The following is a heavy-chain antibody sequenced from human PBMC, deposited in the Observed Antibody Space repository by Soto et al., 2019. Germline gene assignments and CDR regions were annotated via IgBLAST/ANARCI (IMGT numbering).Heavy chain of an antibody. J-gene: IGHJ2*01. CDR3: ASTTTLVTRPSDIDL. V-gene: IGHV4-31*03. Sequence: QVQLQESGPGLVKPSQTLSLTCTVSGGSISSGAYYWSWIRQHPGKGLEWIGYIYNSGNTYYNPSLESRVTISLDTSKNQFALKLYSVTSGDTAVYYCASTTTLVTRPSDIDLWGRGTLVTLSS. CDR2: IYNSGNT. CDR1: GGSISSGAYY. D-gene: IGHD1-26*01.